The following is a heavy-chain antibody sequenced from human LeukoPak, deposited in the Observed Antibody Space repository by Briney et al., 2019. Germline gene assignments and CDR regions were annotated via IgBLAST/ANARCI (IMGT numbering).Heavy chain of an antibody. CDR2: IIPIFGTA. D-gene: IGHD1-26*01. CDR1: GGTFSSYA. V-gene: IGHV1-69*05. CDR3: ARPREKVNSGSYQLDY. J-gene: IGHJ4*02. Sequence: SVKVSCKASGGTFSSYAISWVRQAPGQGLEWMGRIIPIFGTANYAQKFQGRVTITTDESTSTAYMELSSLRSEDTAAYYCARPREKVNSGSYQLDYWGQGTLVTVSS.